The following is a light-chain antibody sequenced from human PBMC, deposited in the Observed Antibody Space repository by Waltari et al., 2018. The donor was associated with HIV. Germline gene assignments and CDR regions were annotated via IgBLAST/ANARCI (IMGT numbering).Light chain of an antibody. CDR1: TSNIGKHL. CDR3: GTWDSTLSVVV. V-gene: IGLV1-51*01. CDR2: DEI. Sequence: QSILTQPPSVSAAPGEQVTISCSGSTSNIGKHLISWYQQVPGRAPQLVIYDEIKRTAAAPARFSASKSGTSATLGITGLQTGDEANYYCGTWDSTLSVVVFGGGTKVTVL. J-gene: IGLJ2*01.